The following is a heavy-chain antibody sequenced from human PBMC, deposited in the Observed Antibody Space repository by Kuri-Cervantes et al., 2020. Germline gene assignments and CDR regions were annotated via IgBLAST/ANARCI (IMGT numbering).Heavy chain of an antibody. Sequence: SCTVSGGSISSGSYYWSWIRQPAGKGLEWIGRIYTSGSTNYNPSLKSRVTISVDTSKNQFSLKLSSVTAADTAVYYCARGSDTGYYYGMDVWGQGTTVTVSS. CDR3: ARGSDTGYYYGMDV. V-gene: IGHV4-61*02. J-gene: IGHJ6*02. D-gene: IGHD5-18*01. CDR1: GGSISSGSYY. CDR2: IYTSGST.